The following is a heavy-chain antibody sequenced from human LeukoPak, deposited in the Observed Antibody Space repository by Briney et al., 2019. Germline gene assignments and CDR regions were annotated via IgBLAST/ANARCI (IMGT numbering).Heavy chain of an antibody. D-gene: IGHD3-10*01. Sequence: GGSLRLSCAVSGITLSNYGMSWVHQAPGKGLEWVAGLSGSGGGTNYADSVQGRFTISRDNPKNTLYLQMNSLRAEDTAVYFCAKRGVVIRVFLVGFHKEAYYFDSWGQGALVTVSS. J-gene: IGHJ4*02. CDR2: LSGSGGGT. CDR1: GITLSNYG. V-gene: IGHV3-23*01. CDR3: AKRGVVIRVFLVGFHKEAYYFDS.